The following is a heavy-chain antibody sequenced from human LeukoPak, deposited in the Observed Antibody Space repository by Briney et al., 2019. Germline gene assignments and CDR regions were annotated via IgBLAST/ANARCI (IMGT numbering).Heavy chain of an antibody. CDR2: MNPNSGNT. CDR1: GYTFTSYD. CDR3: AREGVGASLVGEAAFDI. Sequence: ASVKVSCKASGYTFTSYDINWVRRATGQGLEWMGWMNPNSGNTGYAQKFQGRVTITRNTSISTAYMELSSLRSEDTAVYYCAREGVGASLVGEAAFDIWGQGTMVTVSS. D-gene: IGHD1-26*01. V-gene: IGHV1-8*03. J-gene: IGHJ3*02.